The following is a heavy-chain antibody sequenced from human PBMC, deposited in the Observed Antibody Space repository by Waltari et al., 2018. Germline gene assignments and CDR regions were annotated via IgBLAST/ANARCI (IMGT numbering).Heavy chain of an antibody. CDR1: GFTFRDFY. CDR2: ISGRSSST. J-gene: IGHJ5*02. D-gene: IGHD2-21*01. V-gene: IGHV3-11*06. CDR3: VRDNPPMYSP. Sequence: QVQLVESGGGLVKPGGSLRLSCEAYGFTFRDFYMGWIRQALGKGPEWIAYISGRSSSTNYADSVKGRFTISRDNAKNSLYLQMNRLRDEDTAVYYCVRDNPPMYSPWGQGTVVTVSS.